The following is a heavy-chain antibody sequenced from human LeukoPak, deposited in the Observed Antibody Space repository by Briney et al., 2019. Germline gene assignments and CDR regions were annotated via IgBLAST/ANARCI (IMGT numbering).Heavy chain of an antibody. D-gene: IGHD1-14*01. Sequence: PGGSLRLSCAASGFTFSSYGMHWVRQAPGKGLEWVAVIWYDGSNKYYADSVKGRFTISRDNSKNTLYLQMNSLRAEDTAVYYYARAASGFDYWGQGTLITVSS. CDR2: IWYDGSNK. CDR3: ARAASGFDY. V-gene: IGHV3-33*01. CDR1: GFTFSSYG. J-gene: IGHJ4*02.